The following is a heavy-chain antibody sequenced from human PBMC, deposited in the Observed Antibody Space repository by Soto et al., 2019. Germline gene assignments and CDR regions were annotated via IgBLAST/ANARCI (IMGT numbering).Heavy chain of an antibody. Sequence: PSETLSLTCTVSGGSVSSGSYYWSWIRQPPGKGLEWIGYIYYSGSTNYNPSLKSRVTISVDTSKNQFSLKLSSVTAADTAVYYCARGYSRSWEYYFDYWGQGTLVTVSS. D-gene: IGHD6-13*01. CDR1: GGSVSSGSYY. CDR3: ARGYSRSWEYYFDY. CDR2: IYYSGST. V-gene: IGHV4-61*01. J-gene: IGHJ4*02.